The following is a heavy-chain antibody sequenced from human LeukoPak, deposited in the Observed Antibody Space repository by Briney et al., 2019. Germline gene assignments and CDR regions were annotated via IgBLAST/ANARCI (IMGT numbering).Heavy chain of an antibody. CDR2: IYHSGST. V-gene: IGHV4-30-2*01. Sequence: SETLSLTCTVSGGSISSGGYYWSWIRQPPGKGLEWIGYIYHSGSTYYNPSLKSRVTISVDRSKNQFSLKLSSVTAADTAVYYCARANLSNQLPKERGFDYWGQGTLVTVSS. CDR3: ARANLSNQLPKERGFDY. J-gene: IGHJ4*02. D-gene: IGHD2-2*01. CDR1: GGSISSGGYY.